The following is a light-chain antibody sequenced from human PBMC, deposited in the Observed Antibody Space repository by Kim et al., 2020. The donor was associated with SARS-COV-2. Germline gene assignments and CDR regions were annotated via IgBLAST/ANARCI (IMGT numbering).Light chain of an antibody. CDR2: RNN. V-gene: IGLV10-54*01. CDR1: RNDVGNEG. CDR3: SAWDSSLSAWV. J-gene: IGLJ3*02. Sequence: QTATLTCTGTRNDVGNEGATWLQQHQGHPPKLLSSRNNNRPSGISERFSASRSGDTASLTVTGLQPEDEADYYCSAWDSSLSAWVFGGGTQLTVL.